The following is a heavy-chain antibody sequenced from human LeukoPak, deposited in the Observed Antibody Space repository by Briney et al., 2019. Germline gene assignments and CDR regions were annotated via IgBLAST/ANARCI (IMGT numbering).Heavy chain of an antibody. Sequence: SVKVSCKASGGTFSSYDISGVRQAPGQGLEWMGGIIPIFGTANYAQKFQGRVTITADKSTSTAYMELSSLRSEDTVVYYCASSLFGELSYLDYWGQGTLVTASS. D-gene: IGHD3-10*02. CDR3: ASSLFGELSYLDY. CDR1: GGTFSSYD. V-gene: IGHV1-69*06. J-gene: IGHJ4*02. CDR2: IIPIFGTA.